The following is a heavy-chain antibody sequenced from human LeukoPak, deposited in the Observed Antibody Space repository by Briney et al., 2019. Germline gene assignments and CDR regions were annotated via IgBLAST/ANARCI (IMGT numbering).Heavy chain of an antibody. CDR2: IKSKTDGGTT. Sequence: GGSLRLSCAASGFTFSNAWMSWVRQAPGKGLEWVGRIKSKTDGGTTDYAAPVKGRFTISRDDSKNTLYLQMNSLKTEDTAVYYCTTDPIALSPFDIWGQGTMVTVSS. V-gene: IGHV3-15*01. D-gene: IGHD6-13*01. CDR3: TTDPIALSPFDI. J-gene: IGHJ3*02. CDR1: GFTFSNAW.